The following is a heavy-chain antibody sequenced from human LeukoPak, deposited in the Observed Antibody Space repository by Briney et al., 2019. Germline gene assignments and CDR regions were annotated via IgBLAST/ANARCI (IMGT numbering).Heavy chain of an antibody. D-gene: IGHD5-12*01. CDR3: AKDIQGGGYDLTPYYFDY. CDR2: ISGSGAST. J-gene: IGHJ4*02. V-gene: IGHV3-23*01. Sequence: SGGTLRLSCAASGFPFISFDMNWVRQAPGKGLEWVSAISGSGASTYYADSVKGRFTISRDNAKNSLYLQMNSLRAEDTALYYCAKDIQGGGYDLTPYYFDYWGQGTLVTVSS. CDR1: GFPFISFD.